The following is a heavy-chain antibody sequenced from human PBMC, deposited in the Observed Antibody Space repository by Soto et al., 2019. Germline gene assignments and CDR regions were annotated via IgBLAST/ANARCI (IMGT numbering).Heavy chain of an antibody. CDR2: ISYDGTNK. CDR1: GFSFRISP. V-gene: IGHV3-30-3*01. Sequence: PGGSLRLSCAASGFSFRISPMHWVRQAPGKGPELVALISYDGTNKFYADSVKGRFTISRDNSKSTLYLQMNSLRAEDTAVYYCANTYYYDSSGYRPQYYFDYWGQGTLVNVSS. D-gene: IGHD3-22*01. CDR3: ANTYYYDSSGYRPQYYFDY. J-gene: IGHJ4*02.